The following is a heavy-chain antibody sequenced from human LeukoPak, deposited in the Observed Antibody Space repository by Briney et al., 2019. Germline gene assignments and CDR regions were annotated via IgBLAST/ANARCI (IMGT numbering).Heavy chain of an antibody. CDR2: ISWNSGSI. J-gene: IGHJ4*02. CDR3: AKGRSSGSYLDY. V-gene: IGHV3-9*01. CDR1: GFTFDDYA. Sequence: GRSLRLSCAASGFTFDDYAMHWVRQAPGKGLEWVSGISWNSGSIGYADSVKGRFTISRDNAKNSLYLQMNSLRAEDTALYYCAKGRSSGSYLDYWGQGTLVTVSS. D-gene: IGHD3-10*01.